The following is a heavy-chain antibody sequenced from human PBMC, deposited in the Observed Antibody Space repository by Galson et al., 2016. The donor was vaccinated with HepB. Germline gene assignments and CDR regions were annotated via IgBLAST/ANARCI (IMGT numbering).Heavy chain of an antibody. CDR2: ISSSSSYI. J-gene: IGHJ5*02. CDR1: GFTFRTYS. Sequence: SLRLSCAASGFTFRTYSMNWVRQAPGKGLEWVSSISSSSSYIYYADSVKGRFTISRGNAKNSLYLQMNSLRAEDTAVYYCARDAGGRWYPYNWFDPWGQGTLVTVSS. CDR3: ARDAGGRWYPYNWFDP. D-gene: IGHD6-13*01. V-gene: IGHV3-21*01.